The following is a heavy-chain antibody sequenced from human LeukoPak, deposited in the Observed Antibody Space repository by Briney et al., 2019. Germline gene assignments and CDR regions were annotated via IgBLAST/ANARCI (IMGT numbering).Heavy chain of an antibody. Sequence: PGGSLRLSCVASGFTFSTNWMHWVRQAPGKGLVWVSRINSDGSNTNYADSVKGRFTISTDNAKNTLYLQMNSLTAEDTAVYYCARHLGYTSGCWGQGTLVTVSS. CDR3: ARHLGYTSGC. CDR2: INSDGSNT. J-gene: IGHJ4*02. CDR1: GFTFSTNW. V-gene: IGHV3-74*01. D-gene: IGHD6-19*01.